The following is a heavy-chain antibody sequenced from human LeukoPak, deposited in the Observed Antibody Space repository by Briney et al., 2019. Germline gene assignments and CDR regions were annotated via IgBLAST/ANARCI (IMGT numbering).Heavy chain of an antibody. CDR2: INHSGST. CDR1: GGSFSGYY. J-gene: IGHJ4*02. D-gene: IGHD4-17*01. CDR3: ARGQGTVTTH. Sequence: SETLSLTCAVYGGSFSGYYWSWIRQPPGKGLEWIGEINHSGSTNYNPSLKSRVTISVDTSKNQFSLKLSSVTAADTAVYYCARGQGTVTTHSGQGTLVTVSS. V-gene: IGHV4-34*01.